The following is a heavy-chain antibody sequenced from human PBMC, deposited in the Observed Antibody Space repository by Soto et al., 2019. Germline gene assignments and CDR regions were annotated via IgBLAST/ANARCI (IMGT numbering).Heavy chain of an antibody. V-gene: IGHV1-2*04. CDR1: GYTFTGYY. D-gene: IGHD2-15*01. CDR3: ARGVRYGGNYYYYYGMDV. CDR2: INPNSGGT. Sequence: ASVNGSFKASGYTFTGYYIHWVRQAPGQGLEWMGWINPNSGGTNYAQKFQGWVTMTRDTSISTAYMELSRLRSDDTAVYYCARGVRYGGNYYYYYGMDVWGQGTTVTVSS. J-gene: IGHJ6*02.